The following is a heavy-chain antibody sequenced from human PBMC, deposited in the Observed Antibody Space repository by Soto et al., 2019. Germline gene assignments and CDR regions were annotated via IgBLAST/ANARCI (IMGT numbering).Heavy chain of an antibody. CDR1: GGTFSSYA. D-gene: IGHD5-18*01. V-gene: IGHV1-69*01. CDR2: IIPIFGTA. Sequence: QVQLVQSGAEVKKPGSSVKVSCKASGGTFSSYAISWVRQAPGQGLEWMGGIIPIFGTANYAQKFQGRVTITADESTSTAYMELSSLRSEDTAVYYCARDTDTAMVYDYYGMDVWGQGTTVTVSS. J-gene: IGHJ6*02. CDR3: ARDTDTAMVYDYYGMDV.